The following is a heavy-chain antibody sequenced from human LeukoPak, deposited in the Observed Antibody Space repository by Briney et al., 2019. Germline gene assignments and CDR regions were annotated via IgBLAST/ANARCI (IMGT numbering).Heavy chain of an antibody. CDR2: MNPNSGNT. Sequence: GASVKVSCKASGYTFTSYDINWVRQATGQGLEWMGWMNPNSGNTGYAQKFQGRVTITRNTSISTAYMELSSLRSEGTAVYYCARVVLTGYFAIDYWGQGTLVTVSS. D-gene: IGHD3-9*01. CDR3: ARVVLTGYFAIDY. CDR1: GYTFTSYD. J-gene: IGHJ4*02. V-gene: IGHV1-8*01.